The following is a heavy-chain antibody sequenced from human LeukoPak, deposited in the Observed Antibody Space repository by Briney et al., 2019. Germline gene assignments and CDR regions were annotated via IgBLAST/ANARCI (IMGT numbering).Heavy chain of an antibody. CDR2: ITPNNGGT. J-gene: IGHJ6*02. D-gene: IGHD1-1*01. CDR3: AVSLTTGGYYGMDV. CDR1: GYTFTGYY. Sequence: ASVKVSCKASGYTFTGYYMHWVRQAPGQGLEWMGWITPNNGGTNYAQNFQGRVTMTRDTSISTAYMELSSLRSEDTAVYFCAVSLTTGGYYGMDVWGQGTTVTVSS. V-gene: IGHV1-2*02.